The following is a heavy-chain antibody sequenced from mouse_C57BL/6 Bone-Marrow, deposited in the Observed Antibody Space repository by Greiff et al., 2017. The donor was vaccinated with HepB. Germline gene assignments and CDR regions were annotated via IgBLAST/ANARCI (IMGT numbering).Heavy chain of an antibody. V-gene: IGHV1-81*01. J-gene: IGHJ2*01. CDR2: IYPRSGNT. CDR3: ARREYDYDLDG. Sequence: QVQLKQSGAELARPGASVKLSCKASGYTFTSYGISWVKQRTGQGLEWIGEIYPRSGNTYYNEKFKGKATLTADKSSSTAYMELRSLTSEDAAVYFCARREYDYDLDGWGQGTTLTVSS. CDR1: GYTFTSYG. D-gene: IGHD2-4*01.